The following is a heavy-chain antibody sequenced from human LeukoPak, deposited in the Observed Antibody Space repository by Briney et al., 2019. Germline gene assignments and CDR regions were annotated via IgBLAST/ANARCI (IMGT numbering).Heavy chain of an antibody. V-gene: IGHV3-23*01. CDR1: GFTFSSYA. J-gene: IGHJ4*02. CDR2: ISGSGGST. CDR3: AKGYYDYVWGSYYFDY. Sequence: GGSLRLSCAASGFTFSSYAMGWVRQAPRKGLEWVSAISGSGGSTYYADSVKGRFTISRDNSRDTLYLQMNSLRAEDTAVYYCAKGYYDYVWGSYYFDYWGQSTLVTVSS. D-gene: IGHD3-16*01.